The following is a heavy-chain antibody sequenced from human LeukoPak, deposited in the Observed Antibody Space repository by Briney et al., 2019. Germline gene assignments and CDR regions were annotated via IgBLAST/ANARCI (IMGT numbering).Heavy chain of an antibody. V-gene: IGHV4-61*01. CDR2: IYYSGST. D-gene: IGHD2-2*01. Sequence: SETLSLTCTVSGGSVSSGSYYWSWIRQPPGKGLEWIGYIYYSGSTNYNPSLKSRVTISVDTSKNQFSLKLSSVTAADTAVYYCARDRTAYIVVVPAARTNWFDPWGQGTLVTVSS. J-gene: IGHJ5*02. CDR3: ARDRTAYIVVVPAARTNWFDP. CDR1: GGSVSSGSYY.